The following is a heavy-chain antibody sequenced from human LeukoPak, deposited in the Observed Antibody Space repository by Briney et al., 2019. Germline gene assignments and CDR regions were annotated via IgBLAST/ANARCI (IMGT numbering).Heavy chain of an antibody. CDR3: ARGPNSNWSGLDF. Sequence: GGSLRLSCTASGLSFSGHWMHWARQLPGKGLVWVSRISPTGSTTSYADSVKGRFTVSRDNAKNTLYLQVNNLRAEDTAVYYCARGPNSNWSGLDFWGQGTLLTVSS. CDR2: ISPTGSTT. J-gene: IGHJ4*02. CDR1: GLSFSGHW. D-gene: IGHD6-6*01. V-gene: IGHV3-74*01.